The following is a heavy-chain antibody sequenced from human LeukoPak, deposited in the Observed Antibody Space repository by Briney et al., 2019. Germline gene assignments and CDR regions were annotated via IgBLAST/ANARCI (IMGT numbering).Heavy chain of an antibody. CDR2: IHNSGST. J-gene: IGHJ4*02. D-gene: IGHD6-19*01. CDR1: GGSTTTYY. CDR3: ARHSPDGSGWFLDY. V-gene: IGHV4-4*07. Sequence: SSETLSLTCTVSGGSTTTYYWTWIRQSAGKGLEWIGQIHNSGSTNYSPSLKSRVTLSLDTSKNQFSLHLRSVTAADTAMYYCARHSPDGSGWFLDYWGQGTLVTVSS.